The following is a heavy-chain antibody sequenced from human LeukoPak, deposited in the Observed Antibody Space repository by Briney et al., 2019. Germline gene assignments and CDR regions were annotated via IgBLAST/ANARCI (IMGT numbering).Heavy chain of an antibody. V-gene: IGHV3-7*01. CDR3: ARERMYSGSGSTYPYYDY. J-gene: IGHJ4*02. Sequence: GGSLRLXCAASGFIFSSCWMSWVRQSPGKGLEWVANIKPDGSEKYYVDSVKGRFTISRDNAKNALYLEMNSLRVGDTAVYYCARERMYSGSGSTYPYYDYWGQGTLVTVSS. D-gene: IGHD3-10*01. CDR2: IKPDGSEK. CDR1: GFIFSSCW.